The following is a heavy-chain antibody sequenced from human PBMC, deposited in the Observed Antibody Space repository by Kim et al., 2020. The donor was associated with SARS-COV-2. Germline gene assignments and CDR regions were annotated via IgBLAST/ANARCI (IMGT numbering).Heavy chain of an antibody. J-gene: IGHJ4*02. V-gene: IGHV3-30*02. Sequence: YADAVKGRFTISRDNSKNTLYLQMNSLRAEDTAVYYCAKDPRRGYYFDYWGQGTLVTVSS. CDR3: AKDPRRGYYFDY. D-gene: IGHD3-10*01.